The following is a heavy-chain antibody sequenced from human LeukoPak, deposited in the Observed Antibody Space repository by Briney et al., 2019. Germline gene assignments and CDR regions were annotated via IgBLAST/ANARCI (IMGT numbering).Heavy chain of an antibody. CDR2: INPSGGST. CDR1: GYTFTSYY. Sequence: GASVKVSCKASGYTFTSYYMHWVRQAPGQGLEWMGIINPSGGSTSYAQKFQGRVTMTRDTSTSTVYMELSSLRSEDTAVYYCARHPPLYDSSGYYPTYAFDIWGQGTMVTVSS. V-gene: IGHV1-46*01. CDR3: ARHPPLYDSSGYYPTYAFDI. J-gene: IGHJ3*02. D-gene: IGHD3-22*01.